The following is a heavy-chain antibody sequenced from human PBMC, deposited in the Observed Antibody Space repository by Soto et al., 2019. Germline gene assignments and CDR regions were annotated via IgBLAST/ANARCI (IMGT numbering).Heavy chain of an antibody. Sequence: VASVKVSCKASGYTFTSYAMHWVRQAPGQRLEWMGWINAGNGNTKYSQKFQGRVTITRDTSASTAYMELSSLRSEDTAVYYCARDAGTTIFGVVTHNWFDPWGQGTLVTVSS. CDR1: GYTFTSYA. CDR2: INAGNGNT. D-gene: IGHD3-3*01. V-gene: IGHV1-3*01. CDR3: ARDAGTTIFGVVTHNWFDP. J-gene: IGHJ5*02.